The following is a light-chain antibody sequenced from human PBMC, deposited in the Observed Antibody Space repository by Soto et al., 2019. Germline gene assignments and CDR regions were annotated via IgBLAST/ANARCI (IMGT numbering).Light chain of an antibody. CDR2: DVS. V-gene: IGLV2-11*01. CDR3: CSYAGSYTWI. J-gene: IGLJ2*01. Sequence: QSALTQPRSVSGSPGQSVTISCTGTSSDVGGYNYVSWYQQNPGKAPKLMIYDVSKRPSGVPDRFSGSKSGNAASLTISGLQAEDEADYYCCSYAGSYTWIFGGGTKLPVL. CDR1: SSDVGGYNY.